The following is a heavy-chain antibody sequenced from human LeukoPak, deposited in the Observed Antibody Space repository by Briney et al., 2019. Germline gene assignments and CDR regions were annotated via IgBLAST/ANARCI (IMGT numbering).Heavy chain of an antibody. V-gene: IGHV4-61*01. Sequence: PSEALSLTCTVSGGSVRSGSYYWNWIRQPPGKGLEWIGYIHNSGSTNYNPSLKSRVAISVDTSKNQFSLNLSSVTAADTAVYYCARGVVVPAAIYHGYWFDPWGQGTLVTVSS. J-gene: IGHJ5*02. D-gene: IGHD2-2*01. CDR1: GGSVRSGSYY. CDR3: ARGVVVPAAIYHGYWFDP. CDR2: IHNSGST.